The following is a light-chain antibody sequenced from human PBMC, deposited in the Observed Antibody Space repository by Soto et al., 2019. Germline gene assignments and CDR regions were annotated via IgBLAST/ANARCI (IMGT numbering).Light chain of an antibody. J-gene: IGKJ1*01. Sequence: EIVLTQSPGTLSLSPGERATLSCRASQSVSSSYLAWYQQKPGQAPRLLIYGASSSATGIPDRFSGSGSSTDFTITISRLEPEDFVVYYCQQYGSSHTTFGQGTKVEIK. CDR1: QSVSSSY. V-gene: IGKV3-20*01. CDR2: GAS. CDR3: QQYGSSHTT.